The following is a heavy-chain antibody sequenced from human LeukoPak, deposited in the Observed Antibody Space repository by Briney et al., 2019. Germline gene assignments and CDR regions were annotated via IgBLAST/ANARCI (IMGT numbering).Heavy chain of an antibody. V-gene: IGHV1-2*02. J-gene: IGHJ6*04. CDR3: ARTPLSSSWYGMDV. CDR1: GGTFSSYA. D-gene: IGHD6-13*01. Sequence: ASVKVSCKASGGTFSSYAISWVRQAPGQGLEWMGWINPNSGGTNYAQKFQGRVTMTRDTSISTAYMELSRLRSDDTAVYYCARTPLSSSWYGMDVWGKGTTVTVSS. CDR2: INPNSGGT.